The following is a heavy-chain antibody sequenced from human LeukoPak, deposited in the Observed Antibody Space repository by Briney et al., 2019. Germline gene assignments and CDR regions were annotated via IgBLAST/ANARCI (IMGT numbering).Heavy chain of an antibody. Sequence: SETLSLTCTVSGGSINSSSYYWGWIRQPPGKGLEWIGSIYYSGSTYYNPSLKSRVTISVDSSKNQFSLQLSSVTAADTAVYYCAAVYCGGGSRYDSRGWFDPWGQGTLVTVSS. D-gene: IGHD2-15*01. J-gene: IGHJ5*02. V-gene: IGHV4-39*07. CDR3: AAVYCGGGSRYDSRGWFDP. CDR2: IYYSGST. CDR1: GGSINSSSYY.